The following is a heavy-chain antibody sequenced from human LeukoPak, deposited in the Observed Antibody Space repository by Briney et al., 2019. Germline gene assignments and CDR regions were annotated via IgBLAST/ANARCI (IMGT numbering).Heavy chain of an antibody. J-gene: IGHJ4*02. D-gene: IGHD3-22*01. CDR3: ARVPGDSGYFDY. CDR2: IKTDGSEK. V-gene: IGHV3-7*03. CDR1: GFTFSSYW. Sequence: GGSLRLSCEASGFTFSSYWMSWVRQAPGKGLEWVANIKTDGSEKYYVDSVKGRFGISRDNAKNSLYLQMNSLRVEDTAVYYCARVPGDSGYFDYWGQGILVTVSS.